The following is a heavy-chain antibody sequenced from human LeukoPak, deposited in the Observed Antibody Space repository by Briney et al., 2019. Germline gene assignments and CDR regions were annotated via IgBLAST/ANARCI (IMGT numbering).Heavy chain of an antibody. CDR3: AKDIYSSSWYLDY. D-gene: IGHD6-13*01. CDR2: INTDGSST. CDR1: GFTFSSYW. Sequence: PGGSLRLSCAASGFTFSSYWMHWVRQAPGKGLVWVSRINTDGSSTSYADSVKGRFTISRDNAKNSLYLQMNSLRAEDTALYYCAKDIYSSSWYLDYWGQGTLVTVSS. J-gene: IGHJ4*02. V-gene: IGHV3-74*01.